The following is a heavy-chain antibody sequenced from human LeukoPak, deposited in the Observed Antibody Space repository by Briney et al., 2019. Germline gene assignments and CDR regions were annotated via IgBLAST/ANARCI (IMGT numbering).Heavy chain of an antibody. V-gene: IGHV4-34*01. CDR3: ARHVYYAPMDV. CDR1: GGSFSGYY. J-gene: IGHJ6*04. CDR2: INHSGST. D-gene: IGHD3-10*01. Sequence: PSETLSLTSAVYGGSFSGYYWSWIPQPPGQGLEWIGEINHSGSTNYNPSLKSRVTISVDTSKNQFSLKLSSVTAADTAVYYCARHVYYAPMDVWGKGTTVTISS.